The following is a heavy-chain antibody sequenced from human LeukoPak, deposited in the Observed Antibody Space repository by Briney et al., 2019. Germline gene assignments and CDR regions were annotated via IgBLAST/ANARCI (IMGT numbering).Heavy chain of an antibody. CDR1: GYSFTSYW. CDR2: IYPGDSDT. D-gene: IGHD6-6*01. J-gene: IGHJ4*02. Sequence: GESLKISCKGSGYSFTSYWIGWVRQMPGKGLEWMGIIYPGDSDTRYSPSFQGQVTISADKSISTAYLQWSSLKASDTAMYYCARPGWGSSTPDLPGYWGQGTLVTVSS. V-gene: IGHV5-51*01. CDR3: ARPGWGSSTPDLPGY.